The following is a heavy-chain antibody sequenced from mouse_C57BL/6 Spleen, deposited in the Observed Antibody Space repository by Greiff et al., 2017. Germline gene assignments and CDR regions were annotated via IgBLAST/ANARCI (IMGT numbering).Heavy chain of an antibody. CDR3: ARRWDYSGSSYEYFDV. J-gene: IGHJ1*03. CDR1: GYTFTSYC. CDR2: IYPRSGNT. V-gene: IGHV1-81*01. Sequence: VQLQESGAELARPGASVKLSCKASGYTFTSYCISWVKQSTGQGLEWIGEIYPRSGNTYYNEKFKGKATLTADKSSSTAYMELRSLTSEDSAVYFCARRWDYSGSSYEYFDVWGTGTTVTVSS. D-gene: IGHD1-1*01.